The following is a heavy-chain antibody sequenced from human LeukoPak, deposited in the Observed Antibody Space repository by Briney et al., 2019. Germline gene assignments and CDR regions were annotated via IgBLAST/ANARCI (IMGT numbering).Heavy chain of an antibody. CDR3: ARGTAMGGNYFDY. D-gene: IGHD5-18*01. V-gene: IGHV3-30*09. J-gene: IGHJ4*02. Sequence: QPGRSLRLSCAASGFTFSSYAMHWVRQAPGKGLEWVAVISYDGSNKYYADPVKGRFAISRDNSKNTLYLQMSSLRAEDTAVYYCARGTAMGGNYFDYWGQGTLVTVSS. CDR2: ISYDGSNK. CDR1: GFTFSSYA.